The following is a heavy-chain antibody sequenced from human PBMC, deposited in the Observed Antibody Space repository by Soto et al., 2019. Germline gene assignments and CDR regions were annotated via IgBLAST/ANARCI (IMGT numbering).Heavy chain of an antibody. D-gene: IGHD3-9*01. CDR1: GFSFVNSA. V-gene: IGHV1-58*02. J-gene: IGHJ6*02. CDR2: TVVDTGKT. Sequence: SVKVSCKASGFSFVNSAIQWVRQARGQSPEWIGWTVVDTGKTNYGQVFQGRVTITRDMSTSTAYMELSSRRSEDTAMYYWAADLTGLGRYPLDVWG. CDR3: AADLTGLGRYPLDV.